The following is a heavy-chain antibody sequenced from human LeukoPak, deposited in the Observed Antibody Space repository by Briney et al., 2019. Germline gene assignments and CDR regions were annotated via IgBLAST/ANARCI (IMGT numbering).Heavy chain of an antibody. J-gene: IGHJ4*02. V-gene: IGHV6-1*01. CDR2: TYYRSKWYN. CDR3: AGDRGSLRYYFDY. Sequence: SQTLSLTCAISGDSVSSNSVAWNWIRQSPSRGLEWLGSTYYRSKWYNDYALSVNSRITINPDTSKNQFSLQLNSVTPEDTAEYYCAGDRGSLRYYFDYWGQGTLVTVSS. D-gene: IGHD1-26*01. CDR1: GDSVSSNSVA.